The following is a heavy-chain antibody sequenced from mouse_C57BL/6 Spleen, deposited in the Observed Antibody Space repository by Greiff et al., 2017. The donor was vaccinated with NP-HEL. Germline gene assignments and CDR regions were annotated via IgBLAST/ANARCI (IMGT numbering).Heavy chain of an antibody. D-gene: IGHD1-1*01. CDR3: ARVGPSYYGSSYGYFDV. CDR1: GFTFSSYA. Sequence: EVMLVESGGGLVKPGGSLKLSCAASGFTFSSYAMSWVRQTPEKRLEWVATISDGGSYTSYPDNVKGRFTISRDNAKNNLYLQMSHLKSEDTAMYYCARVGPSYYGSSYGYFDVWGTGTTVTVSS. CDR2: ISDGGSYT. J-gene: IGHJ1*03. V-gene: IGHV5-4*03.